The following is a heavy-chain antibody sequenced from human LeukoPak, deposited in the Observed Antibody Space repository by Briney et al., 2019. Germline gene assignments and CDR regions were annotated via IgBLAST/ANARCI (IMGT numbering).Heavy chain of an antibody. Sequence: AGGSLRLSCAASGFTFSSYGMHWVRQAPGKGLEWVAVIWYDGSNKYYADSVKGRFTISRDNSKNTPYLQMNSLRAEDTAVYYCARGRSSGYYYDYWGQGTLVTVSS. V-gene: IGHV3-33*01. J-gene: IGHJ4*02. CDR1: GFTFSSYG. CDR3: ARGRSSGYYYDY. CDR2: IWYDGSNK. D-gene: IGHD3-22*01.